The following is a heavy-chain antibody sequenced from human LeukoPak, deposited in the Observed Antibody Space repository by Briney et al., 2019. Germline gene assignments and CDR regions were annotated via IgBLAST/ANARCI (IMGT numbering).Heavy chain of an antibody. Sequence: PGGSLRLSCAASGFTFSSYWMHWVRQAQGKGLGWVSRINSDGSSTTYADSVKGRFTISRDNVKNTLYLQMNSLRAEDTAVYYCARVDLVVAATYHAFDIWGQGTMVTVSS. CDR2: INSDGSST. J-gene: IGHJ3*02. CDR3: ARVDLVVAATYHAFDI. V-gene: IGHV3-74*01. CDR1: GFTFSSYW. D-gene: IGHD2-15*01.